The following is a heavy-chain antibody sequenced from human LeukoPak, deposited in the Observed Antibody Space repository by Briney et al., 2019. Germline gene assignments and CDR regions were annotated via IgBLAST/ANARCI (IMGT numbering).Heavy chain of an antibody. Sequence: EASVKVSCKASGGTFSSYAISWVRQAPGQGLEWMGGIIPIFGTANYAQKFQGRVTITADKSTSTAYMELSSLRSEDTAVYYCATLPKWELQRGYFDYWGQGTLVTVSS. CDR2: IIPIFGTA. CDR1: GGTFSSYA. V-gene: IGHV1-69*06. J-gene: IGHJ4*02. CDR3: ATLPKWELQRGYFDY. D-gene: IGHD1-26*01.